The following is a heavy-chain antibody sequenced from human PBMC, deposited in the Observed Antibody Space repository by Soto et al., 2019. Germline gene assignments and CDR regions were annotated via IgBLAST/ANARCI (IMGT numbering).Heavy chain of an antibody. V-gene: IGHV1-46*04. CDR2: INPRGGRT. J-gene: IGHJ6*02. CDR1: GYTFTSYS. CDR3: ARETTVADPYYFFYGLDV. Sequence: QVHLVQSGTEVKKPGASVTVSCRASGYTFTSYSLHWVRQAPGKGLEWMGLINPRGGRTTYAQKLQDRITITRDTSTSTVYMEVNSLRPEDTAVYYCARETTVADPYYFFYGLDVWGQGTRVNVSS. D-gene: IGHD4-17*01.